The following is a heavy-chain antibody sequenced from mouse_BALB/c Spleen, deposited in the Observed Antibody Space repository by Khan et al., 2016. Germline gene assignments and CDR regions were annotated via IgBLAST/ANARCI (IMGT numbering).Heavy chain of an antibody. CDR3: ERLHYDGRFAY. J-gene: IGHJ3*01. CDR1: GFAFSRYW. Sequence: EVKLLESGGGLVQPGGSLKLSCAASGFAFSRYWMRWVRQAPGKGLEWIGEINPDSSTINYTQYLKDKSIISRDNATSTLYMQLSRVRSEDTAIYDCERLHYDGRFAYWGQGTLVTVSA. D-gene: IGHD1-2*01. V-gene: IGHV4-1*02. CDR2: INPDSSTI.